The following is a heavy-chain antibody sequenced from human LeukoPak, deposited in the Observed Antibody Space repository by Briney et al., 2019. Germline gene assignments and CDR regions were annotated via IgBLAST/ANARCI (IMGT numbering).Heavy chain of an antibody. CDR3: ARGPVPYGDYTDDFDY. J-gene: IGHJ4*02. CDR1: GFTFSSYA. CDR2: ISYDGSNK. V-gene: IGHV3-30*04. D-gene: IGHD4-17*01. Sequence: GRSLRLSCAASGFTFSSYAMHWVRQAPGKGLEWVAVISYDGSNKYYADSVKGRFTISRDNSKNTLYLQMNSLRAEDTAVYYCARGPVPYGDYTDDFDYWGQGTLVTVSS.